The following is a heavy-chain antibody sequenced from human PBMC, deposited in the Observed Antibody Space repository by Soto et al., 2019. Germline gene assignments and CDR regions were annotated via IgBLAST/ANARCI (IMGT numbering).Heavy chain of an antibody. Sequence: SETLSLTCTASGGSISSYYWSWIRQPPGKGLEWIGYIYYSGSTNYNPSLKSRVTISVDTSKNQFSLKLSSVTAADTAVYYCARVAAAAPPMFDYWGQGILVTVSS. J-gene: IGHJ4*02. V-gene: IGHV4-59*01. CDR2: IYYSGST. D-gene: IGHD6-13*01. CDR1: GGSISSYY. CDR3: ARVAAAAPPMFDY.